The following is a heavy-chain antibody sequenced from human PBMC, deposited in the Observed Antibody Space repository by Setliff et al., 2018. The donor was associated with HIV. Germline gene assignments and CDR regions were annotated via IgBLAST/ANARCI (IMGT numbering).Heavy chain of an antibody. Sequence: GPPVKVSCKASGGTFSNYVINWVRQAPGQGLEWMGRIIPIFGTANYAQKFQGRVTITADTSTSTVYMEMRSLRSDDTAVYYCARQYSSGSRLDYWGQGTLVTVSS. CDR3: ARQYSSGSRLDY. D-gene: IGHD6-19*01. CDR2: IIPIFGTA. J-gene: IGHJ4*02. V-gene: IGHV1-69*06. CDR1: GGTFSNYV.